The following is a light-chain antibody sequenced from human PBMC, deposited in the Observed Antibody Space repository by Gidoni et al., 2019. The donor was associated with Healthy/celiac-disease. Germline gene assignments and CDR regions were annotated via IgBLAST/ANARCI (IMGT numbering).Light chain of an antibody. Sequence: EILMTHSPATLSVSPGERATLSCRASQSVSSNLAWYQQKPGQAPRLLIYGASTRATGIPARFSGSGSGTELTLNISSLQSEDFEVYYCQQYNNWPYTFGQGTKLEIK. CDR2: GAS. J-gene: IGKJ2*01. V-gene: IGKV3-15*01. CDR3: QQYNNWPYT. CDR1: QSVSSN.